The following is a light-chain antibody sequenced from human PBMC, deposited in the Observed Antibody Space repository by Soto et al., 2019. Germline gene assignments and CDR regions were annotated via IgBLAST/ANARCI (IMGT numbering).Light chain of an antibody. J-gene: IGLJ3*02. V-gene: IGLV1-40*01. CDR3: QSYDSSLRAVV. CDR1: SSNIGADYD. CDR2: GNS. Sequence: QAVVTQPPSVSGAPGQRVTISCTGSSSNIGADYDVHWYQQLPGTAPKLLIYGNSNRPSGVPDRFSGSKSGTSASLAITGLPAEDEADYYCQSYDSSLRAVVFGGGTKVTVL.